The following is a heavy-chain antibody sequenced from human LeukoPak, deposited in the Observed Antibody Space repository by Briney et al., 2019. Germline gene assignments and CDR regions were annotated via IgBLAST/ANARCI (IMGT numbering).Heavy chain of an antibody. CDR2: ISSSSSYI. CDR1: GFTFSSYS. Sequence: GGSLRLSCAASGFTFSSYSMNWVRQAPGKGLEWVSSISSSSSYIYYADSVKGRFTISRDNAKNSLYLQMNSLRAEDTAAYYCARELEQLLPGEFQHWGQGTLVTVSS. J-gene: IGHJ1*01. V-gene: IGHV3-21*01. CDR3: ARELEQLLPGEFQH. D-gene: IGHD3-22*01.